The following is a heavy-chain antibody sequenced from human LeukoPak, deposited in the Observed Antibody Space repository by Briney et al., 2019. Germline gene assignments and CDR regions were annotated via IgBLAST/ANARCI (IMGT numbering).Heavy chain of an antibody. CDR3: ARDDYGSGSWNDY. Sequence: PGGSLRLSCAASGFTFDDYAMHWVRQAPGKGLEWVSGILWNGGSTGYADSVKGRFTISRDNVKNSLYLQMNSLRAEDTALYYCARDDYGSGSWNDYWGQGTLVTVSS. CDR1: GFTFDDYA. J-gene: IGHJ4*02. D-gene: IGHD3-10*01. CDR2: ILWNGGST. V-gene: IGHV3-20*04.